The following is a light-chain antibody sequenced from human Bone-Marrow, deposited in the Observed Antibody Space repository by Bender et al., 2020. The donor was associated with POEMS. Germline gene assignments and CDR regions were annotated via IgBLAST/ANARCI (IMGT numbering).Light chain of an antibody. CDR3: SSYTSTTTLV. Sequence: QSALTQPASVSGSPGQSITISCTGTSSDVGSYDVVSWYQQHPGKAPKLLIYEVTKRPSGVSNRFSGSKSGNTASLTISGLQAEDEADYYCSSYTSTTTLVFGTGTKVT. V-gene: IGLV2-14*02. CDR2: EVT. J-gene: IGLJ1*01. CDR1: SSDVGSYDV.